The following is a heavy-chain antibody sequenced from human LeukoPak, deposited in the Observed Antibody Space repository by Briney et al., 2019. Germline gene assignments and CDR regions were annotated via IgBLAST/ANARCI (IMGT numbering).Heavy chain of an antibody. Sequence: PSETLSLTCAVYGGSFSRYYWSWIRQPPGRGLEWIGEINHSGSTNYNPSLKSRVTISVDTSKNQFSLKLSSVTAADTAVYYCARGRVVTGKRGTNWFDPWGQGTLVTVSS. CDR3: ARGRVVTGKRGTNWFDP. CDR1: GGSFSRYY. J-gene: IGHJ5*02. CDR2: INHSGST. D-gene: IGHD2-21*02. V-gene: IGHV4-34*01.